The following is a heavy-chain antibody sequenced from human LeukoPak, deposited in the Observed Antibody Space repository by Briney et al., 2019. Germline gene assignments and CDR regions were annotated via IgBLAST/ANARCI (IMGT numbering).Heavy chain of an antibody. CDR2: INWNGGST. Sequence: GGSLTLSCAASGFTFDDYGMSWVRQAPGKGLEWVSGINWNGGSTGYADSVKGRFTISRDNAKNSLYLQMNSLRAEDTALYYCARMQCSSTSCYLDYYYYYMDVWGKGTTVTVSS. J-gene: IGHJ6*03. D-gene: IGHD2-2*01. CDR1: GFTFDDYG. CDR3: ARMQCSSTSCYLDYYYYYMDV. V-gene: IGHV3-20*04.